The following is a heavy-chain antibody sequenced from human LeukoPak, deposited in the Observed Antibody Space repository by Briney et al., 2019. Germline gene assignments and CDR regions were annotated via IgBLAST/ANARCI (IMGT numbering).Heavy chain of an antibody. V-gene: IGHV3-23*01. CDR1: GFTFSSYA. J-gene: IGHJ4*02. CDR2: ISGSGGST. CDR3: ARASSGYYNYFDY. D-gene: IGHD3-22*01. Sequence: GGSLRLSCAASGFTFSSYAMSWVRQAPGKGLEWVSAISGSGGSTYYADSVKGRFTISRDNSKNTLYLQMNSLRAEDTAVYYCARASSGYYNYFDYWGQGTLVAVSS.